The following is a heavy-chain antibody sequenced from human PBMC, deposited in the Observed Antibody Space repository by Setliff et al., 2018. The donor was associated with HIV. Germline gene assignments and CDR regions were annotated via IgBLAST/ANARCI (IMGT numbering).Heavy chain of an antibody. J-gene: IGHJ4*02. V-gene: IGHV4-59*11. CDR3: AKGAGFYGDYTFDH. CDR2: IYSTGST. CDR1: GASITSHY. D-gene: IGHD4-17*01. Sequence: SETLSLTCTVSGASITSHYWSWIRQSPGKAFEWIGYIYSTGSTNYNPSLQSRVTISMVASRNQFSLKVTSVTAADTAVYYCAKGAGFYGDYTFDHWGQGRQVTVSS.